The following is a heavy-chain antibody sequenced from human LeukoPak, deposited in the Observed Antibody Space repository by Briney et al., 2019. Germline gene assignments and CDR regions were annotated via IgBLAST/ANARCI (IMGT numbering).Heavy chain of an antibody. Sequence: KPSETLSLTCTVSGGSISSYYWSWIRQPPGKGLEWIGYIYYSGSTNYNPSLKSRVTISVDTSKNQFSLKLSSVTAADTAVYYCARDRLSKYYYDSSPIDYWGQGTLVTVSS. J-gene: IGHJ4*02. D-gene: IGHD3-22*01. CDR1: GGSISSYY. V-gene: IGHV4-59*01. CDR2: IYYSGST. CDR3: ARDRLSKYYYDSSPIDY.